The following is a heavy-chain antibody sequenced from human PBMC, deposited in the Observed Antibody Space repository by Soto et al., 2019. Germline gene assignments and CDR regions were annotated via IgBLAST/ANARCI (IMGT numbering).Heavy chain of an antibody. CDR3: ARGGIVVVTAIPSDAFDI. Sequence: PSETLSLTCTVSGGSISSGDYYWSWIRQPPGKGLEWIGYIHYSGSTYYNPSLKSRVTISVDTSKNQFSLKLSSVTAADTAVYYCARGGIVVVTAIPSDAFDIWGQGTVVTVSS. V-gene: IGHV4-30-4*01. J-gene: IGHJ3*02. CDR2: IHYSGST. D-gene: IGHD2-21*02. CDR1: GGSISSGDYY.